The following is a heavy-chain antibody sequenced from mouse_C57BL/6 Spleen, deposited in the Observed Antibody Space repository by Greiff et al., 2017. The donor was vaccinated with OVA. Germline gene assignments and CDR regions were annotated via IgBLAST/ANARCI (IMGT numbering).Heavy chain of an antibody. D-gene: IGHD1-1*01. Sequence: EVQLQQSGPELVKPGASVKISCKASGYTFTDYYMNWVKQSHGKSLEWIGDINPNNGGTSYNQKFKGKATLNVDKYSSTDYMELRSLTSEDSAVYYCARPYYYGSSSFFAYWGQGTLVTVSA. V-gene: IGHV1-26*01. J-gene: IGHJ3*01. CDR1: GYTFTDYY. CDR2: INPNNGGT. CDR3: ARPYYYGSSSFFAY.